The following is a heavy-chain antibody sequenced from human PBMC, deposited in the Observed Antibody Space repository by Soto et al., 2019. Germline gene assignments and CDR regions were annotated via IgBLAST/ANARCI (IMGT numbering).Heavy chain of an antibody. Sequence: QLRLQESGSGLVKPSQTLSLTCAVSGGSISSGGYSWSWIRQPPGKGLEWIGYIYHSGSTYYNPSLKSRVTISVDRSKNQFSLKLSSVTAADTAVYYCARSMTTVTTNDYWGQDPWSPSPQ. CDR1: GGSISSGGYS. V-gene: IGHV4-30-2*01. J-gene: IGHJ4*01. CDR3: ARSMTTVTTNDY. D-gene: IGHD4-17*01. CDR2: IYHSGST.